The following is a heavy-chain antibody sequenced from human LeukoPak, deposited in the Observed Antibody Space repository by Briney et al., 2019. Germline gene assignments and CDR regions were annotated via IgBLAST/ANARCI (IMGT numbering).Heavy chain of an antibody. D-gene: IGHD6-13*01. V-gene: IGHV3-21*01. Sequence: GGSLRLSCAASGFTFSSYSMNWVRQAPGKGLEWVSSISSSSSYIYYADSVKGRFTISRDNAKNSLYLQMNSLRAEDTAVYYCARDFIAAAGTGVTYYYYYGMDVWGQGTTVTVSS. CDR3: ARDFIAAAGTGVTYYYYYGMDV. CDR2: ISSSSSYI. CDR1: GFTFSSYS. J-gene: IGHJ6*02.